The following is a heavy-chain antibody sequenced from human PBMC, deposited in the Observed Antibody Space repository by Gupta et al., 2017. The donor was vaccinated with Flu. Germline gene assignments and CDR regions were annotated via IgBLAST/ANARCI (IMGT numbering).Heavy chain of an antibody. D-gene: IGHD6-13*01. V-gene: IGHV1-46*01. J-gene: IGHJ4*02. CDR2: INPSGGST. Sequence: QVQLVQSGAEVKKPGASVTVSCKASGYTFTSYYMHWVRQAPGQGLEWMGIINPSGGSTSYAQKFQGRVTMTRDTSTSTVYMELSSLRSEDTAVYYCARDFSFIAAAVQFWSYFDYWGQGTLVTVSS. CDR1: GYTFTSYY. CDR3: ARDFSFIAAAVQFWSYFDY.